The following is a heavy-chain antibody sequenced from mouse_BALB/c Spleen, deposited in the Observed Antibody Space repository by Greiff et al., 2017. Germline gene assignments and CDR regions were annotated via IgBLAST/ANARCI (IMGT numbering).Heavy chain of an antibody. CDR1: GYTFTNYW. V-gene: IGHV1-63*02. D-gene: IGHD1-1*01. Sequence: VQLQQSGAELVRPGTSVKISCKASGYTFTNYWLGWVKQRPGHGLEWIGDIYPGGGYTNYNEKFKGKATLTADTSSSTAYMQLSSLTSEDSAVYVCARNGGSSSFDYWGQGTLVTVSA. J-gene: IGHJ3*01. CDR3: ARNGGSSSFDY. CDR2: IYPGGGYT.